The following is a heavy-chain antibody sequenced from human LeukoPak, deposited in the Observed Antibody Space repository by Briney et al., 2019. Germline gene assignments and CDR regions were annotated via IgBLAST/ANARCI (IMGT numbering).Heavy chain of an antibody. Sequence: EAGGSLRLSCAVSGLTVSGNYMSWVRQAPGKGLEWVSMLYSDGTTHYTDSVKGRFTISRDNSKNTLYLQMNSLRAEDTAVYYCTRVPDYGDYGGYFDYWGQGTLVTVSS. J-gene: IGHJ4*02. CDR3: TRVPDYGDYGGYFDY. CDR2: LYSDGTT. V-gene: IGHV3-53*01. CDR1: GLTVSGNY. D-gene: IGHD4-17*01.